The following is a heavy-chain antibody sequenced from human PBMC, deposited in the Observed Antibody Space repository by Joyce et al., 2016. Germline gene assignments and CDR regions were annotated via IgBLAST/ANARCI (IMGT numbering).Heavy chain of an antibody. CDR2: ISYDGSNK. CDR1: GFTFSSYA. CDR3: AACRDGYNIRFDY. J-gene: IGHJ4*02. D-gene: IGHD5-24*01. V-gene: IGHV3-30*04. Sequence: QVQLVESGGGVVQPGRSLRLSCAASGFTFSSYAMHWVRKAPGKGLEWVAVISYDGSNKYYADSVKGRFTISRDNSKNTLYLQMNSLRAEDTAVYYCAACRDGYNIRFDYWGQGTLVTVSS.